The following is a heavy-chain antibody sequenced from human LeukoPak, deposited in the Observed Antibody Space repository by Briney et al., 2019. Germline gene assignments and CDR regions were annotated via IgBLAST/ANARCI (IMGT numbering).Heavy chain of an antibody. CDR2: INRDGSGT. J-gene: IGHJ6*02. V-gene: IGHV3-74*01. CDR1: GFXFSSYW. Sequence: PGGSLRLSCAASGFXFSSYWMHWVRQPSGKGLVWVSRINRDGSGTSYVDSVKGRFTISRDNAKNTVYLQMNSLRAEDTAVYYCARDSNYGMDVWGQGTTVTVSS. CDR3: ARDSNYGMDV.